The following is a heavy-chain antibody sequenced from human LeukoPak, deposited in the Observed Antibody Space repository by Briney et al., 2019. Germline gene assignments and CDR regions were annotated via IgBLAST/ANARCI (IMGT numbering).Heavy chain of an antibody. Sequence: GGSLRLSCAASGFTFSDYYMSWIRQAPGKGLEWVSSISSSSSYIYYADSVKGRFTISRDNAKNSLYLQMNSLRAEDTAVYYCAKDSYYYYIDVWGKGTTVTVSS. J-gene: IGHJ6*03. CDR2: ISSSSSYI. CDR3: AKDSYYYYIDV. V-gene: IGHV3-11*06. CDR1: GFTFSDYY.